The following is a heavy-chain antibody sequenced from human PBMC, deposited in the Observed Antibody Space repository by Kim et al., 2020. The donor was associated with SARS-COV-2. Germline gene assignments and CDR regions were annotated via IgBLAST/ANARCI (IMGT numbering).Heavy chain of an antibody. CDR2: INAGNGNT. V-gene: IGHV1-3*01. CDR1: GYSFTSYA. CDR3: ARSGGTSSCWPDF. D-gene: IGHD6-13*01. Sequence: ASVKVSCKASGYSFTSYAMQWVRQAPGQRLEWMGWINAGNGNTEYSQKFQGRVTITRDTSASTAYMELSSLRSEDTAVYYCARSGGTSSCWPDFWGQGTLVTVSS. J-gene: IGHJ4*02.